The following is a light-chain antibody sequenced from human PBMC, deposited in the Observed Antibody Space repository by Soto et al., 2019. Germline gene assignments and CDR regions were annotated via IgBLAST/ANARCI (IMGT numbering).Light chain of an antibody. Sequence: EIVLTQSPGTLSLSPGERATLSCRASQIVTSSSLAWYQQKPGQAPRLLIYGVSSRATGIPDRFSGSGSGTDFTLTISRLELEDFAVYYCQQYDSSPFPFGPGTKVHIK. J-gene: IGKJ3*01. CDR1: QIVTSSS. CDR2: GVS. V-gene: IGKV3-20*01. CDR3: QQYDSSPFP.